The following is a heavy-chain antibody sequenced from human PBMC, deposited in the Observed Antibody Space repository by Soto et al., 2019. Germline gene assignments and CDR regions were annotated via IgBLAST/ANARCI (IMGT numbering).Heavy chain of an antibody. CDR3: ARSGRGMVYAINY. Sequence: GGSLRLSCAASGFTFSSYSMNWVRQAPGKGLEWVSYISSSSSSTIYYADSVKGRFTISRDNAKNSLYLQMNSLRDEDTAVYYCARSGRGMVYAINYWGQGTLVTVSS. D-gene: IGHD2-8*01. J-gene: IGHJ4*02. V-gene: IGHV3-48*02. CDR1: GFTFSSYS. CDR2: ISSSSSSTI.